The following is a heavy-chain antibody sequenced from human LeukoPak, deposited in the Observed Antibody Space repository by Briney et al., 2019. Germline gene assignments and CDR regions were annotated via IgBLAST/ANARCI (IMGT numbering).Heavy chain of an antibody. Sequence: SETLSLTCTVSGGSISSYYWSWIRQPPGKGLEWIGYIYYSGSTNYNPSLKSRVTISVDTSKNQFSLKLSSVTAADTAVYYCARQNPQYYFDYWGQGTLATVSS. CDR1: GGSISSYY. CDR2: IYYSGST. J-gene: IGHJ4*02. V-gene: IGHV4-59*08. CDR3: ARQNPQYYFDY.